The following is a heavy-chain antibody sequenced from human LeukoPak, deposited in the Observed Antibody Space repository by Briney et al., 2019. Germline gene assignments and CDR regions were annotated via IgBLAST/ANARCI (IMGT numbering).Heavy chain of an antibody. V-gene: IGHV3-48*01. Sequence: QSGGSLRLSCVASGFTFSAYSMNWVRQAPGKGLEWISYISSSSSTTYYADSVKGRFTISRDNSKNTLYLQMNSLRAEDTAVYYCARVDDYGDYSSLILDYWGQGTLVTVSS. CDR2: ISSSSSTT. CDR1: GFTFSAYS. CDR3: ARVDDYGDYSSLILDY. J-gene: IGHJ4*02. D-gene: IGHD4-17*01.